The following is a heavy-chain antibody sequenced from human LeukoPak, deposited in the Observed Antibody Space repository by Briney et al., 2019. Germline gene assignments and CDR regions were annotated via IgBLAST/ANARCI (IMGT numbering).Heavy chain of an antibody. CDR1: GFTFSSYE. CDR2: ISSSAGTT. V-gene: IGHV3-48*03. Sequence: GGSLRLSCAASGFTFSSYEMNWVRQAPGKGLEWVSYISSSAGTTYYADSVKGRFTISRDNAKNSLYLQMNSLRAEDTAVYYCAREPQVSYWGRGALVTVSS. J-gene: IGHJ4*02. D-gene: IGHD6-6*01. CDR3: AREPQVSY.